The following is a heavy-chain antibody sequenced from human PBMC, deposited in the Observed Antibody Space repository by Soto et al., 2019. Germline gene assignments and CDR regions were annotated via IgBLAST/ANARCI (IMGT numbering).Heavy chain of an antibody. Sequence: QVQVVQSGAEVKKPGASVTVSCKASGYTFSTYGMHWVRQAPGQSIEGMGWLNGGTGQTRYSQRFQDRVIITRDTSASTGYMELKSLRSEDTAVYYCARVKGMEENYFYYGMDIWGQGTTVTVSS. V-gene: IGHV1-3*01. D-gene: IGHD3-10*01. CDR2: LNGGTGQT. J-gene: IGHJ6*02. CDR3: ARVKGMEENYFYYGMDI. CDR1: GYTFSTYG.